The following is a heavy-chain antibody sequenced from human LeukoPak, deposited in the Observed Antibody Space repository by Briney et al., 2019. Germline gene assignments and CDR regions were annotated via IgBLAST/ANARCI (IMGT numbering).Heavy chain of an antibody. D-gene: IGHD3-10*01. Sequence: GGSLRLSRAASGFTFSSYAMTWVRQAPGKGLEWVSAISGSGDSTHYADSVKGRLTISRDNSKNTLYLQMNSLRAEDTAVYYCTREYGSQSYYYDYWGQGTLVTVSS. CDR1: GFTFSSYA. V-gene: IGHV3-23*01. CDR3: TREYGSQSYYYDY. J-gene: IGHJ4*02. CDR2: ISGSGDST.